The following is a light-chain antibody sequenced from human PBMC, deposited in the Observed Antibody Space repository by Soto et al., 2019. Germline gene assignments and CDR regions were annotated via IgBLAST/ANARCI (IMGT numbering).Light chain of an antibody. CDR3: QQYYEWPLT. CDR2: DAF. V-gene: IGKV3-15*01. Sequence: EKVMTQSPATLSVSPGERATLSCRASQNVKTRLAWYQKKPGQAPRLLIYDAFTRATGIPARFSGSASGTEFTLTISSLQSEDFAVYYCQQYYEWPLTFGGGTKVEIK. J-gene: IGKJ4*01. CDR1: QNVKTR.